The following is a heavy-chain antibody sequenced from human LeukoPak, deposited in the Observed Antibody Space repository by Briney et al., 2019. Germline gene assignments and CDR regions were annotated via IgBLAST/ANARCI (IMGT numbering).Heavy chain of an antibody. CDR2: ISSSGSTI. CDR3: ASMVRGVIFDY. V-gene: IGHV3-11*01. Sequence: GGSLRLSCAASGFTFSDYYMSWIRQAPGRGLEWVSYISSSGSTIYYADSVKGRFTTSRDNAKNSLYLQMNSLRAEDTAVYYCASMVRGVIFDYWGQGPWSPSPQ. CDR1: GFTFSDYY. J-gene: IGHJ4*02. D-gene: IGHD3-10*01.